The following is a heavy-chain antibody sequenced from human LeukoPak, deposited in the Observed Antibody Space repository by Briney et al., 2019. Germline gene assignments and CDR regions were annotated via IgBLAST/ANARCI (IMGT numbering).Heavy chain of an antibody. D-gene: IGHD2-8*02. J-gene: IGHJ4*02. CDR1: GGSFSGYY. CDR3: ARRASVPWYYFDY. CDR2: INHSGST. V-gene: IGHV4-34*01. Sequence: SETLSLTCAVYGGSFSGYYWSWIRQPPGKGLEWIGEINHSGSTNYNPSLKSRVTISVDTSKNQFSLKLSSVTAADTAVYYCARRASVPWYYFDYWGQGTLVTVSS.